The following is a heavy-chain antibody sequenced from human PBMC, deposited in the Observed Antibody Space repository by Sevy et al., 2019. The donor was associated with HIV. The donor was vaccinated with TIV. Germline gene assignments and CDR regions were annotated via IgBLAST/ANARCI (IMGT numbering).Heavy chain of an antibody. Sequence: ASVKVSCKASGGTFSSYAISWVRQAPGQELEWMGGIIPIFGTANYAQKFQGRVTITADESTSTAYMELSSLRSEDTAVYYYARIVIAARFDVYYGMDVWGQGTTVTVSS. D-gene: IGHD6-6*01. V-gene: IGHV1-69*13. CDR1: GGTFSSYA. CDR3: ARIVIAARFDVYYGMDV. CDR2: IIPIFGTA. J-gene: IGHJ6*02.